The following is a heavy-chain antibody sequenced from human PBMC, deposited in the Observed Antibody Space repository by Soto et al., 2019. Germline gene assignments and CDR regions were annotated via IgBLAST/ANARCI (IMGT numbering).Heavy chain of an antibody. D-gene: IGHD6-19*01. CDR1: GFTFSSYS. V-gene: IGHV3-21*01. CDR2: ISSSSSYI. Sequence: GGSLRLSCAASGFTFSSYSMNWVRQAPGKGLEWVSSISSSSSYIYYADSVKGRFTISRDNAKNSLYLQMNSLRAEDTAVYYCARVDSSGWYRGNYYFDYWGQGTLVTVSS. J-gene: IGHJ4*02. CDR3: ARVDSSGWYRGNYYFDY.